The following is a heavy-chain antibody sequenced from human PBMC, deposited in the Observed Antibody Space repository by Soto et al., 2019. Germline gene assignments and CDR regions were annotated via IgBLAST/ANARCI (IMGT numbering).Heavy chain of an antibody. CDR2: IYLTGIT. Sequence: SETLSLTCAVIDGALSSGGYAWTWIRQPPGKGLEWIGHIYLTGITYYNPSLKSRVTLSVDRSKNQFSLALSSVTAADTAVYCARGHYGGHGLDVWGQGTTVTVSS. J-gene: IGHJ6*02. CDR1: DGALSSGGYA. CDR3: ARGHYGGHGLDV. V-gene: IGHV4-30-2*01. D-gene: IGHD4-17*01.